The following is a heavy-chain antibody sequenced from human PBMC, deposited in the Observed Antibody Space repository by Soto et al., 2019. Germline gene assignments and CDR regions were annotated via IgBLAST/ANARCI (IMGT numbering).Heavy chain of an antibody. CDR1: HRTFSVCL. Sequence: SQTLSLTFTVWHRTFSVCLWCWLSKLTGQEMEWIGEINYTGRTTYKTSIKSRATMSVDKSKNQYSMKLSSVTAADMDVYYCARITHNRWFDTWGPGTLVTVS. CDR2: INYTGRT. V-gene: IGHV4-34*01. D-gene: IGHD3-16*01. CDR3: ARITHNRWFDT. J-gene: IGHJ5*02.